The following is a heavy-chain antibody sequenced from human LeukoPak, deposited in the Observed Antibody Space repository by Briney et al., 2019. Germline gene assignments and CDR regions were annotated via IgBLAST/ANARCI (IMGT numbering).Heavy chain of an antibody. CDR1: GGSISSYY. CDR3: ARTGTTVKRWFDP. D-gene: IGHD4-17*01. J-gene: IGHJ5*02. CDR2: IYYSGST. Sequence: SETLSLTCTVSGGSISSYYWSWIRQPPGKGLEWIGYIYYSGSTNYNPSLKSRVTISVDTSKNQFSLKLSSVTAADTAVYYCARTGTTVKRWFDPWGQGTLVTVSS. V-gene: IGHV4-59*08.